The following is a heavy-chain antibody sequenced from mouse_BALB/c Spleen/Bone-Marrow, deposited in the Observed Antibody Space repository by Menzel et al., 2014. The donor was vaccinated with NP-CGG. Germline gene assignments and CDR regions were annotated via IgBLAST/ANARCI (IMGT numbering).Heavy chain of an antibody. CDR2: ISYDGSN. Sequence: ESGPGLVKPFQSLSLTCSVTGYSITSGYYWNWIRQFPGNKLEWMGYISYDGSNNYNPSLKNRISITRDTSKNQFFLTLNSVTTEDTATYYCTRVGRGYAMDYWGRGTSVTVSS. CDR1: GYSITSGYY. J-gene: IGHJ4*01. V-gene: IGHV3-6*02. CDR3: TRVGRGYAMDY.